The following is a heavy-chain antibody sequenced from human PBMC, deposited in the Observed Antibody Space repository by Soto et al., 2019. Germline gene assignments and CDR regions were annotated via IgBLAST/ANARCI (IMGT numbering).Heavy chain of an antibody. CDR3: AGLYCSGGSCHSGRFDY. V-gene: IGHV4-34*01. J-gene: IGHJ4*02. CDR1: GGSFSGYY. CDR2: INHSGST. Sequence: SETLSLTCAVYGGSFSGYYWSWIRQPPGKGLEWIGEINHSGSTNYNPSLKSRVTISVDTSKNQFSLKLSSVTAADTAVYYCAGLYCSGGSCHSGRFDYWGQGTLVTVSS. D-gene: IGHD2-15*01.